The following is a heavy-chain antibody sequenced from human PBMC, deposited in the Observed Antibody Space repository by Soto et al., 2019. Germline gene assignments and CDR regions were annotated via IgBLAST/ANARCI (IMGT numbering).Heavy chain of an antibody. CDR1: GFSISSYY. V-gene: IGHV4-59*01. J-gene: IGHJ6*02. CDR3: ARGGGYYYGMDV. Sequence: PSETLSLTCTVSGFSISSYYWSWIRQPPGKGLEWIAYIYYTGSTNYNPSLKGRVTLSADTSKNQFSLKLSSVTAADTAVYYCARGGGYYYGMDVWGQGTTVTVSS. CDR2: IYYTGST.